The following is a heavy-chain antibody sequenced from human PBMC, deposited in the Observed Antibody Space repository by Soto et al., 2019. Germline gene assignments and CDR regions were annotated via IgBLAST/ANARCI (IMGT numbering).Heavy chain of an antibody. CDR1: GASVSSGSYY. Sequence: QVQLQESGPGLVKPSETLSLTCTVSGASVSSGSYYWIWIRQPPGKGLEYIGYVYSSGSTNYNPSLKRRVTMSVDTSKTQFSLKLKSVTAADTAVYYCASDNGDYSDLPFLWGQGPLGTVAA. CDR2: VYSSGST. CDR3: ASDNGDYSDLPFL. D-gene: IGHD4-17*01. V-gene: IGHV4-61*01. J-gene: IGHJ4*02.